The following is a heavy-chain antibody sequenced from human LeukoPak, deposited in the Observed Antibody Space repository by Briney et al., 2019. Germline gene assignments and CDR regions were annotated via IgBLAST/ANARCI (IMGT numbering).Heavy chain of an antibody. D-gene: IGHD3-16*02. J-gene: IGHJ4*02. Sequence: GASVKVSCKASGYTFTSYAMNWVRQAPGQGLEWMGWINTNTGNPTYAQGFTGRFVFSLDTSVSTAYLQISSLKAEDTAVYYCARKGRTFGGVIVIPPDYWGQGTLVTVSS. CDR2: INTNTGNP. V-gene: IGHV7-4-1*02. CDR1: GYTFTSYA. CDR3: ARKGRTFGGVIVIPPDY.